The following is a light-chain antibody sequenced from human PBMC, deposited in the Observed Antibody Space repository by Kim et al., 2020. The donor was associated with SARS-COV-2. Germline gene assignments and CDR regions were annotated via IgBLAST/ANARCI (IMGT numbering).Light chain of an antibody. Sequence: YQGNSATLPCRASHSVRLILALYAQKLAQAPTPRLYVAYNSATDITDRFSGSGCGTEFTLTKSSLQSEDFAVYYCQQYNNWPYTFGQGTTLEIK. CDR2: VAY. CDR3: QQYNNWPYT. V-gene: IGKV3-15*01. CDR1: HSVRLI. J-gene: IGKJ2*01.